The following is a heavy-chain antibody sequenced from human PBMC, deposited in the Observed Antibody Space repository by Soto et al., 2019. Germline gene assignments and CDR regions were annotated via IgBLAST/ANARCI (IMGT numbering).Heavy chain of an antibody. CDR2: ISTYSGDT. J-gene: IGHJ5*02. Sequence: QVHLVQSGVEVKTPGASVKVSCQASGYTFFTYDISWVRQAPGQGREWMGWISTYSGDTKYAQKFQGTVTMTTDTSTTTAYLELRSLRSDDTAVYYCARHHGPTTSENWFDPWGQGTLVTVSS. D-gene: IGHD5-12*01. V-gene: IGHV1-18*01. CDR3: ARHHGPTTSENWFDP. CDR1: GYTFFTYD.